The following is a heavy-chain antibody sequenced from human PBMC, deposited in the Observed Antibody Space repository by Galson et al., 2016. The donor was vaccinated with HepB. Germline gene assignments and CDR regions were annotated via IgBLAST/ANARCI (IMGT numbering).Heavy chain of an antibody. CDR2: LYQSGAT. D-gene: IGHD4-11*01. CDR1: GASISGYGYS. J-gene: IGHJ4*02. V-gene: IGHV4-30-2*01. Sequence: TLSLTCEVSGASISGYGYSWSWIRQPPGKGLQWIGYLYQSGATYYNPSLRRRVTIGGDRSKNLFSLKLNSVTAADTAVYYCARARNDFTKLFDYWGRGALVTVSS. CDR3: ARARNDFTKLFDY.